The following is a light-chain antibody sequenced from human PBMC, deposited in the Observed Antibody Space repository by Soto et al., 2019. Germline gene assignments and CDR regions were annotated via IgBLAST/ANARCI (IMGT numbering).Light chain of an antibody. CDR1: SSDFGSYKF. CDR3: FSFTSTNTHV. V-gene: IGLV2-23*01. J-gene: IGLJ1*01. Sequence: QSALTQPASVSGSPGQSVTISCTGTSSDFGSYKFVSWYQHHPGTVPKVIIYETSKRPSGVSDRFSGSKSGNTASLTISGLQAEDEADXYCFSFTSTNTHVFGSGTKLTVL. CDR2: ETS.